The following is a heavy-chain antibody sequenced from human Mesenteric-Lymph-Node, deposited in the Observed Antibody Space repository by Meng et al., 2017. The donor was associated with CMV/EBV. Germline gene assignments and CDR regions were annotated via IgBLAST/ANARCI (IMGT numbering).Heavy chain of an antibody. J-gene: IGHJ6*02. CDR2: IRSSGSTA. Sequence: GESLKISCAASGFTFSDYYMSWIRQAPGKGLEWVSYIRSSGSTADYADSVRGRFTISRDNAKNSLYLQMNSLRAEDTAVYYCARDALGCSSTSCYSMFDYYYGMDVWGQGTTVTVSS. V-gene: IGHV3-11*01. CDR1: GFTFSDYY. D-gene: IGHD2-2*02. CDR3: ARDALGCSSTSCYSMFDYYYGMDV.